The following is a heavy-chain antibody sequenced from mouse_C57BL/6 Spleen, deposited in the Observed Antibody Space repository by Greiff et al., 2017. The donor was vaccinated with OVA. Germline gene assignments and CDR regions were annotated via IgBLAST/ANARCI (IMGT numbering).Heavy chain of an antibody. CDR3: AREEDGSSSFDY. V-gene: IGHV1-82*01. J-gene: IGHJ2*01. D-gene: IGHD1-1*01. CDR1: GYAFSSSW. Sequence: VQLQESGPELVKPGASVKISCKASGYAFSSSWMNWVKQRPGKGLEWIGRIYPGDGDTNYNGKFKGKATLTADKSSSTAYMQLSSLTSEDSAVYFCAREEDGSSSFDYWGQGTTLTVSS. CDR2: IYPGDGDT.